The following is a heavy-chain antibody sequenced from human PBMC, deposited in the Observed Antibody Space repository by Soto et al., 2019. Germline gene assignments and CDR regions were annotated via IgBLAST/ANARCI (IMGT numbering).Heavy chain of an antibody. Sequence: PSETLSLTCTVSGGSISSSSYYWGWIRQPPGKGLEWIGSIYYSGSTYYNPSLKSRVTISVDTSKNQFSLKLSSVTAADTAVYYCARHTTVPPGYFDYRGQGTLVTVSS. CDR2: IYYSGST. CDR3: ARHTTVPPGYFDY. V-gene: IGHV4-39*01. CDR1: GGSISSSSYY. J-gene: IGHJ4*02. D-gene: IGHD1-1*01.